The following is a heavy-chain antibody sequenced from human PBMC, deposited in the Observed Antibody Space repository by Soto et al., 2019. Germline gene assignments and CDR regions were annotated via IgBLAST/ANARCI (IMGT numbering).Heavy chain of an antibody. J-gene: IGHJ6*02. CDR1: GYSFTSEW. CDR2: IYPGDSDT. V-gene: IGHV5-51*01. Sequence: GESLKISCNGSGYSFTSEWIGWVRQMPGKGLEWMGIIYPGDSDTRYSPSFQGQVTISADKSINTAYLQWSSLKASDTAIYYCARHHDTYYDSWSGHSSYYYYGMGVWGQGTTVTVSS. D-gene: IGHD3-3*01. CDR3: ARHHDTYYDSWSGHSSYYYYGMGV.